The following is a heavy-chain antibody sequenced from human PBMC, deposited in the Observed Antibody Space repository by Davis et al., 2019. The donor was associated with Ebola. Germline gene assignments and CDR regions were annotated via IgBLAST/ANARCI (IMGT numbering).Heavy chain of an antibody. CDR3: AREDYYDSSGFQH. D-gene: IGHD3-22*01. V-gene: IGHV1-2*06. J-gene: IGHJ1*01. CDR1: GYTFTGYY. Sequence: ASVKVSCKASGYTFTGYYMHWVRQAPGQGLEWMGRINPNSGGTNYAQKFQGRVTMTRDTSISTAYMELSRLRSDDTAVYYCAREDYYDSSGFQHWGQGTLVTVSS. CDR2: INPNSGGT.